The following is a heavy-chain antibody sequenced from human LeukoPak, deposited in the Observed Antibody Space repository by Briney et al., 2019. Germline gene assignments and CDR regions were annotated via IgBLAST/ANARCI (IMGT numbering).Heavy chain of an antibody. Sequence: SETLSLTCTVSGGSISSYYWSWIRQPPGKGLEWIGYIYYSGSTNYNPSLKSRVTISVDTSKNQFSLKLSSVTAADTAVYYCASGSSSHDIFFGTVDYFDYWGQGTLVTVSS. J-gene: IGHJ4*02. CDR1: GGSISSYY. V-gene: IGHV4-59*01. CDR3: ASGSSSHDIFFGTVDYFDY. CDR2: IYYSGST. D-gene: IGHD1-26*01.